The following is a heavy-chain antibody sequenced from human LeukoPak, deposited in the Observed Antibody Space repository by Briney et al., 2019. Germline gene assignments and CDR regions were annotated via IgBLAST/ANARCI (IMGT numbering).Heavy chain of an antibody. D-gene: IGHD4-17*01. CDR1: GFTFSSYG. J-gene: IGHJ4*02. CDR3: ATDFGDYYFDY. V-gene: IGHV3-33*08. CDR2: IWYDGSNK. Sequence: GGSLRLSCAASGFTFSSYGMHWVRQAPGKGLEWVAVIWYDGSNKYYADSVKGRFTISRDNSKNTLYLQMNSLRAEDTAVYSCATDFGDYYFDYGGQGTLVTVSS.